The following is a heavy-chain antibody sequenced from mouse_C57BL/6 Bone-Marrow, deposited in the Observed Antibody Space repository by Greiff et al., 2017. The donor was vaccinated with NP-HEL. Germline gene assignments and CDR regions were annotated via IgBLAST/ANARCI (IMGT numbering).Heavy chain of an antibody. J-gene: IGHJ3*01. Sequence: VQLQQPGAELVRPGTSVKLSCKASGYTFTSYWMHWVKQRPGQGLEWIGVIDPSDSYTNYNQKFKGKATLTVDTSSSTAYMQLSSLTSEDSAVYYCARSAFYYGNEFADWGQGTLVTVSA. CDR1: GYTFTSYW. V-gene: IGHV1-59*01. D-gene: IGHD2-1*01. CDR2: IDPSDSYT. CDR3: ARSAFYYGNEFAD.